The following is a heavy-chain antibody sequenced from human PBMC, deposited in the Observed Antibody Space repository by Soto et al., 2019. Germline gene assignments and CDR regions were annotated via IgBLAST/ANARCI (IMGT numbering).Heavy chain of an antibody. CDR2: IYYTGST. V-gene: IGHV4-59*01. Sequence: QVQLQESGPGLVKPSETLSLTCTVSGGSISSYFWSWIRQPPGKGLEWIGYIYYTGSTNYNPSLKSRLTISVAASKNQSSLPMCSVTAADTAVYYCANFNGYFDLRGRGALVTVSS. CDR1: GGSISSYF. CDR3: ANFNGYFDL. J-gene: IGHJ2*01.